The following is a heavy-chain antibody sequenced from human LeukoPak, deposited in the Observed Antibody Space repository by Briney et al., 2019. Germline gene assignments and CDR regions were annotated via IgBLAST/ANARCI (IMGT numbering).Heavy chain of an antibody. CDR1: GFTFDDYP. D-gene: IGHD2-15*01. J-gene: IGHJ4*02. CDR2: ISSSGSTM. V-gene: IGHV3-48*03. CDR3: ASPGEGYCSGGNCYYFDY. Sequence: PGGSLRLSCAASGFTFDDYPMHWVRQVPGKGLEWVSYISSSGSTMYYADSVKGRFTISRDNAKNSLYLQMNSLRAEDTAVYYCASPGEGYCSGGNCYYFDYWGQGTLVTVSS.